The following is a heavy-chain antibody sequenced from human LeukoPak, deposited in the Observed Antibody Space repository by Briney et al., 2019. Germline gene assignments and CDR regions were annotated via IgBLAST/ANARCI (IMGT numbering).Heavy chain of an antibody. CDR2: ISYDGSNK. CDR3: ASEDSSGPTS. V-gene: IGHV3-30-3*01. J-gene: IGHJ4*02. CDR1: GFTFSSYA. Sequence: GGSLRLSCAASGFTFSSYAMHWVRLAPGKGLGWVAVISYDGSNKYYADSVKGRFTISRDNSKNTLYLQMNSLRAEDTAVYYCASEDSSGPTSWGQGTLVTVST. D-gene: IGHD3-22*01.